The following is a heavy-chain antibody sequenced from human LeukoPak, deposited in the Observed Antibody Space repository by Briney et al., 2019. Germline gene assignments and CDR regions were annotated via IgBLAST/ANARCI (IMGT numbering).Heavy chain of an antibody. V-gene: IGHV3-23*01. CDR2: IFNNGANA. J-gene: IGHJ6*02. CDR1: GFTFSSYW. Sequence: PGGSLRLSCAASGFTFSSYWMSWVRQAPGKGLEWVATIFNNGANAFYADSVRGRFTISRDNSKNTLYLQMISLRVEDTAIYYCAKELHEVYYYGPDVWGQGTTVTVSS. CDR3: AKELHEVYYYGPDV. D-gene: IGHD5-18*01.